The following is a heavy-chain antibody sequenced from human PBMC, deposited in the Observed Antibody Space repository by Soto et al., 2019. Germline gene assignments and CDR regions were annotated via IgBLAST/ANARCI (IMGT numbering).Heavy chain of an antibody. D-gene: IGHD4-4*01. CDR3: ARDVDYSNYQTYYYYMDV. Sequence: EVQLVESGGGLVKPGGSLRLSCAASGFTFSSYSMNWVRQAPGKGLEWVSSISSSSSYIYYADSVKGRFTVSRDNAKNSLYLQMNRLSAEDTAVYYCARDVDYSNYQTYYYYMDVWGKGTTVTVSS. CDR2: ISSSSSYI. V-gene: IGHV3-21*01. CDR1: GFTFSSYS. J-gene: IGHJ6*03.